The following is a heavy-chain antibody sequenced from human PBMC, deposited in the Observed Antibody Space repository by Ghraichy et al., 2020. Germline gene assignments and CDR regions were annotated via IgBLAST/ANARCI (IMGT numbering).Heavy chain of an antibody. J-gene: IGHJ6*02. V-gene: IGHV3-21*01. CDR3: ARSSSSSVGGPYYGMDV. CDR2: ISSSSSYI. D-gene: IGHD6-6*01. Sequence: GGSLRLSCAASGFTFSSYSMNWVRQAPGKGLEWVSSISSSSSYIYYADSVKGRFTISRDNAKNSLYLQMNSLRAEDTAVYYCARSSSSSVGGPYYGMDVWGQGTTVTVSS. CDR1: GFTFSSYS.